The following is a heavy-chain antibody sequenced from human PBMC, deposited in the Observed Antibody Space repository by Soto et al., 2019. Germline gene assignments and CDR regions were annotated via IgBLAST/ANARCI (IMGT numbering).Heavy chain of an antibody. D-gene: IGHD2-15*01. CDR2: IYYSGST. CDR3: ARGPYCSGGSCYSFDY. V-gene: IGHV4-30-4*01. J-gene: IGHJ4*02. CDR1: GGSISSGDYY. Sequence: SETLSLTCTVSGGSISSGDYYWSWIRQPPGKGLEWIGYIYYSGSTYYNPSLKSRVTISVDTSKNQFALKLSSVTAADTAVYYCARGPYCSGGSCYSFDYWGQGTLVTVSS.